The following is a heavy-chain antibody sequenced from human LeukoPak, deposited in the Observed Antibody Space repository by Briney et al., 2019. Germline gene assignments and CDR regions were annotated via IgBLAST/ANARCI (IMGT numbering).Heavy chain of an antibody. J-gene: IGHJ4*02. V-gene: IGHV3-30-3*01. D-gene: IGHD3-16*01. CDR2: ISYDGSNK. CDR1: GFTFRSYA. CDR3: ARGGGVTFVDY. Sequence: PGGSLRLSCAASGFTFRSYAMSWVRQAPGKGLEWVAVISYDGSNKYYADSVKGRFTISRDNSKNTLYLQMNSLRAEDTAVYYCARGGGVTFVDYWGQGTLVTVSS.